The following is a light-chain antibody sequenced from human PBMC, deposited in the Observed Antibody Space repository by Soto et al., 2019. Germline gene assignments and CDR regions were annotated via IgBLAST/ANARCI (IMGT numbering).Light chain of an antibody. CDR2: GSS. CDR3: QQYGTSPQT. CDR1: QSVRSRY. J-gene: IGKJ1*01. Sequence: EIVLTQSPGTLSLSPGERATLSCRASQSVRSRYLAWYQQKPGQAPRLLIYGSSIRPSGLPARVSGSGSGTEFTLTISRLEPEDVAAYYCQQYGTSPQTFGQGTKVEIK. V-gene: IGKV3-20*01.